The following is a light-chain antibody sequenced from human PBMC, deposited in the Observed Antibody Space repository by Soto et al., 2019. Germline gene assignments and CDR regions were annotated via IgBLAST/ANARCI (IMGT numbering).Light chain of an antibody. Sequence: QPVLTQSPSASASLGASVKLTCTLSSGHSSYAIAWHQQQPEKGPRYLMKLNSDGSHSKGDGIPDRFSGSISGAERYLIISSLQSEDEADYYCQTWGTGIHVFGTGTKLTVL. CDR2: LNSDGSH. CDR1: SGHSSYA. J-gene: IGLJ1*01. CDR3: QTWGTGIHV. V-gene: IGLV4-69*01.